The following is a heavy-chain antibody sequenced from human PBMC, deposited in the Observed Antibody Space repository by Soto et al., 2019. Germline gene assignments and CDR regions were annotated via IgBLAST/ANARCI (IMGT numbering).Heavy chain of an antibody. V-gene: IGHV1-3*01. CDR1: GYTFTSYA. D-gene: IGHD3-10*01. CDR2: INAGNGNR. CDR3: ARESLWFGELLSYFDY. Sequence: ASVKVSCKASGYTFTSYAMHWVRQAPGQRLEWMGWINAGNGNRRYSQKFQGRVTITSDTSASTAYMELSSLRSEDTAVYYCARESLWFGELLSYFDYSGQGTLVTVSS. J-gene: IGHJ4*02.